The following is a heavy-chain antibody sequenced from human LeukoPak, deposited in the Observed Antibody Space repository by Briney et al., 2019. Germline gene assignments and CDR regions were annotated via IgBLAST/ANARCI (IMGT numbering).Heavy chain of an antibody. Sequence: ASVKVSCKASGYTFTSYAMNWVRQAPGQGLEWMGWINTNTGNPTYAQGFTGRFVFSLDTSVSTAYLQISSLKAEDTAVYYCARVMDYDFRSGYYGVWFDPWGQGTLVTVSS. J-gene: IGHJ5*02. CDR3: ARVMDYDFRSGYYGVWFDP. D-gene: IGHD3-3*01. CDR2: INTNTGNP. V-gene: IGHV7-4-1*02. CDR1: GYTFTSYA.